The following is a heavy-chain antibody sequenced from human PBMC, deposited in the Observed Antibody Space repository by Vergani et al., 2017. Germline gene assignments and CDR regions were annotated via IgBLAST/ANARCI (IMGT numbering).Heavy chain of an antibody. J-gene: IGHJ4*02. CDR2: IYYSGST. Sequence: QVQLQESGPGLVKPSETLSLPCTVSGGSVSSGSYYWTWIRQPAGKGLEWIGYIYYSGSTNYNPSLKSRVTISVDTSKNQFSLKLTSVTAADTAFYYCARGFVGIPAPFDYWGQGTLVTVSS. D-gene: IGHD2-2*01. CDR1: GGSVSSGSYY. V-gene: IGHV4-61*10. CDR3: ARGFVGIPAPFDY.